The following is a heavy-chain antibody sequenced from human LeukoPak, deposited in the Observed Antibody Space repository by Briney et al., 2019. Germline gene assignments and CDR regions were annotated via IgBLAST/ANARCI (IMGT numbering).Heavy chain of an antibody. J-gene: IGHJ4*02. D-gene: IGHD3-22*01. CDR2: IYYSGST. CDR1: GGSISSYY. CDR3: ARRPGGYYYDSSGYDY. Sequence: SETLSLTCTVCGGSISSYYWSWIRQPPGKGLEWIGYIYYSGSTNYNPSLKSRVTISVDTSKNQFSLKLSSVTAADTAVYYCARRPGGYYYDSSGYDYWGQGTLVTVSS. V-gene: IGHV4-59*08.